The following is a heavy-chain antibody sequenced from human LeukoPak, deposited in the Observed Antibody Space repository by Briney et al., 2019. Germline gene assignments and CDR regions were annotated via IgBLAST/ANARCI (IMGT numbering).Heavy chain of an antibody. D-gene: IGHD3-22*01. CDR1: GYTFTGYY. J-gene: IGHJ6*03. CDR3: ARVVIPGDYYYYYYMDV. V-gene: IGHV1-2*02. Sequence: GASVKVSCKASGYTFTGYYMHWVRQAPGQGLEWMGWINPNSGGTNYAQKFQGRVTMTRDTSISTAYMELSRLRSDDTAVYYCARVVIPGDYYYYYYMDVWGKGTTVTVSS. CDR2: INPNSGGT.